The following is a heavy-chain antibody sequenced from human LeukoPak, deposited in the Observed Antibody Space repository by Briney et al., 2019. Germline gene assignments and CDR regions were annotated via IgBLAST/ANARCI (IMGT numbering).Heavy chain of an antibody. D-gene: IGHD3-22*01. CDR2: IRYSGST. CDR3: ARGFYYDNYMDV. Sequence: SQTLSLTCTVSGASITSGNYYWSCIRQPPGKGLEWIGYIRYSGSTYHNPSLKSGLAISVVTSRNEYSLDLRSVTAAGTAVYHCARGFYYDNYMDVWGNGTTVTVSS. V-gene: IGHV4-30-4*01. CDR1: GASITSGNYY. J-gene: IGHJ6*03.